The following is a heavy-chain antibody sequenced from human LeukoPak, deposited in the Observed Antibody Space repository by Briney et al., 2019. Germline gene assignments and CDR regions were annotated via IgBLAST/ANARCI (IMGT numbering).Heavy chain of an antibody. J-gene: IGHJ2*01. Sequence: SETLSLTCAVYGGSFSGYYWSWIRQPPGKGLEWIGEINHSGSINYNPSLKSRVTISIDTSKNQFSLKLSSVTAADAAVYYCSRHFDLWGRGTLVTVSS. V-gene: IGHV4-34*01. CDR1: GGSFSGYY. CDR3: SRHFDL. CDR2: INHSGSI.